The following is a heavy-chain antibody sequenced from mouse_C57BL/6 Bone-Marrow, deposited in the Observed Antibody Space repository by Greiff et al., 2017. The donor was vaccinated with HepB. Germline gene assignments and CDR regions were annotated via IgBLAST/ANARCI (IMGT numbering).Heavy chain of an antibody. V-gene: IGHV1-5*01. CDR2: IYPGNSDT. D-gene: IGHD1-1*01. CDR3: TRFPAHYYGSSRAGYAMDY. CDR1: GYTFTSYW. Sequence: VQLQQSGTVLARPGASVKMSCKTSGYTFTSYWMHWVNQRPGQGLEWIGAIYPGNSDTSYNQKFKGKSKLTAVTSASTAYMELSSLTNEDSAVYYCTRFPAHYYGSSRAGYAMDYWGQGTSVTVSS. J-gene: IGHJ4*01.